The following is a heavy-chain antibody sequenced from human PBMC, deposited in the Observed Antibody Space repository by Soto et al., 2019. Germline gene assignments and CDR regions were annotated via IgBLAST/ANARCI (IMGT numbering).Heavy chain of an antibody. CDR2: VHYDGTKK. J-gene: IGHJ6*02. CDR3: ARETSYDFWSGPQTMDV. Sequence: QVQLVESGGGVVQPGTSLRPSCAPSGFTFSSYVMHWVRQAPGKGLEWVAVVHYDGTKKYYADSVRGRFTISRDNSENILYLQMISLRPDDTAVYFCARETSYDFWSGPQTMDVWGQGTTVTVSS. V-gene: IGHV3-33*01. CDR1: GFTFSSYV. D-gene: IGHD3-3*01.